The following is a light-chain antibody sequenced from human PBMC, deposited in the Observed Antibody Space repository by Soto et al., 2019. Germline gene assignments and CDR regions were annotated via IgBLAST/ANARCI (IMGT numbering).Light chain of an antibody. CDR3: QQYHTDWT. CDR1: QGISNS. CDR2: AAS. V-gene: IGKV1-27*01. J-gene: IGKJ1*01. Sequence: DIQMTQSPSSLSASVGDRVTISCRASQGISNSLAWYQQRPGKVPKLLIYAASTLQSGVPSRFSGSGSGTDFTLTISSVQADDYATFYCQQYHTDWTFGQGTKVEI.